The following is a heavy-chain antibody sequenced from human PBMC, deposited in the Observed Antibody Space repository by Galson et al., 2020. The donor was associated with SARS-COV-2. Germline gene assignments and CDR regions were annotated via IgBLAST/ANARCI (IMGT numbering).Heavy chain of an antibody. CDR1: GFTFSSYS. CDR3: ARAATNYYDSSGYYSVPFDY. Sequence: TGGSLRLSCAASGFTFSSYSMNWVRQAPGKGLEWVSSIISSSSHIYYADSVKGRFTISRDNAKNSLYLQMNSLRAEDTAVYYCARAATNYYDSSGYYSVPFDYWGQGTLVTVAS. J-gene: IGHJ4*02. CDR2: IISSSSHI. V-gene: IGHV3-21*01. D-gene: IGHD3-22*01.